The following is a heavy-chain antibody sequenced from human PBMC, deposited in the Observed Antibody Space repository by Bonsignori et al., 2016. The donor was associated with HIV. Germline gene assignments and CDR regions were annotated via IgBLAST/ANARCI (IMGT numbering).Heavy chain of an antibody. CDR2: VFPDDSDT. D-gene: IGHD3-10*01. CDR1: GYTFNNYW. J-gene: IGHJ6*02. V-gene: IGHV5-51*03. CDR3: VLATSGSPHLYYGMDV. Sequence: EPQLVQSGVEVKKAGESLKISCETSGYTFNNYWIGWVRQMSGKGLEWMGVVFPDDSDTRYSPAFEGQVTISVDTSTTTVFLEFNSLKASDSATYYCVLATSGSPHLYYGMDVWGRGTTVTVSS.